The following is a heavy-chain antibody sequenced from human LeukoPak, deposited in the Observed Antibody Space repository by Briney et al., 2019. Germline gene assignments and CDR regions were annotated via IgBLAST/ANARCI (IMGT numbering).Heavy chain of an antibody. J-gene: IGHJ5*02. CDR2: ISWNSGSI. V-gene: IGHV3-9*01. D-gene: IGHD1-14*01. Sequence: GGSLRLSYAASGFTFDDYAMHWVRQAPGKGLEWVSGISWNSGSIGYADSVKGRFTISRDNAKNSLYLQMNSLRAEDTALYYCAKDMAGPWGQGTLVTVSS. CDR3: AKDMAGP. CDR1: GFTFDDYA.